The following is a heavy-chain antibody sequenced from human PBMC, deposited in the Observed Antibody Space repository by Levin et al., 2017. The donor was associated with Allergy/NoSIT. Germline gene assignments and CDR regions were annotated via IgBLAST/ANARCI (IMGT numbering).Heavy chain of an antibody. CDR2: AYYNGNT. J-gene: IGHJ4*02. CDR1: VGSIRSHY. CDR3: ARHEGWALFFNS. Sequence: SETLSLTCSVPVGSIRSHYWSWLRQPPGQGLEWIGYAYYNGNTDYSPSLKSRVTISLDSSKNQVTLTLTAVTAADTAVYYGARHEGWALFFNSWGQGALVTVSS. V-gene: IGHV4-59*08. D-gene: IGHD3-16*01.